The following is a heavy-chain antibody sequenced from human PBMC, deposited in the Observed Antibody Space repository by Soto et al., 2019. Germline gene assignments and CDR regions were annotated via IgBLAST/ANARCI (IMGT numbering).Heavy chain of an antibody. CDR2: INPNSGGT. J-gene: IGHJ4*02. Sequence: QVQLVQSGAEVKKPGASVKVSCKASGYTFTGYYMHWVRQAPGQGLEWMGWINPNSGGTNYAQKFQGWVTMTRDTSISTAYMELSRLRSDDTAVYYCARGDYDVLTGHYPLDYWGQGTLVTVSS. V-gene: IGHV1-2*04. D-gene: IGHD3-9*01. CDR1: GYTFTGYY. CDR3: ARGDYDVLTGHYPLDY.